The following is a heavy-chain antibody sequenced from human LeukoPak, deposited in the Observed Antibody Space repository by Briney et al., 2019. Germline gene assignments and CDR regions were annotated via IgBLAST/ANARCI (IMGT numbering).Heavy chain of an antibody. J-gene: IGHJ2*01. D-gene: IGHD3-10*01. Sequence: PSETLSLTCTVSGGSISSYYWSWIRQPAGKGLEWIGRIYTSGSTNYNPSLKSRVTMSVDTSKNQFSLKLSSVTAADTAVYYCARDLPLKERFSRSAVYFDLWGRGTLVTVSS. CDR1: GGSISSYY. CDR2: IYTSGST. CDR3: ARDLPLKERFSRSAVYFDL. V-gene: IGHV4-4*07.